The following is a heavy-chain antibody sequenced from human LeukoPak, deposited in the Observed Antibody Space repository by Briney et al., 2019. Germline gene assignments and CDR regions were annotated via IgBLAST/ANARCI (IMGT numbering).Heavy chain of an antibody. V-gene: IGHV3-7*04. J-gene: IGHJ3*02. CDR1: GFIFSNSW. D-gene: IGHD2-15*01. CDR3: ARDVGGCRGGSCDYHAFDI. Sequence: GGSLRLSCAASGFIFSNSWMAWVRQAPGKGLEWVAHIKRDQSKKYYVDSVKGRLTISRDNAENSLFLQMNSLKAEDTAIYYCARDVGGCRGGSCDYHAFDIWGQGTMVTVSS. CDR2: IKRDQSKK.